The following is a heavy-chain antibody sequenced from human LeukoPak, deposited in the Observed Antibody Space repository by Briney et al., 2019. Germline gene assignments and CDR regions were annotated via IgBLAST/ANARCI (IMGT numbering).Heavy chain of an antibody. CDR2: IYHSGST. J-gene: IGHJ4*02. D-gene: IGHD1-1*01. Sequence: SETLSLTCAVCGYSISSGYYWGWIRPPPGKGLEWIGSIYHSGSTYYNPSLKSRVTISVDTSKNQFSLKLSSVTAADTAVYYCARETGTTRFDYWGQGTLVTVSS. CDR1: GYSISSGYY. CDR3: ARETGTTRFDY. V-gene: IGHV4-38-2*02.